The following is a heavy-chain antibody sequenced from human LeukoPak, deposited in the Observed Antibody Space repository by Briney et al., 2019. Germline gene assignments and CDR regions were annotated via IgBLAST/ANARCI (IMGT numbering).Heavy chain of an antibody. J-gene: IGHJ4*02. V-gene: IGHV3-11*04. D-gene: IGHD3-22*01. CDR3: ARDYDSSGYPYYFDY. Sequence: PGGSLRLSCAAAGFTFSDYYMSWIRQAPGKGLEWLSYISSSGSSRKYADSVKGRFTISRDNAQNSLYLQMNSLRPEDTAVYYCARDYDSSGYPYYFDYWGQGPWSPSPQ. CDR2: ISSSGSSR. CDR1: GFTFSDYY.